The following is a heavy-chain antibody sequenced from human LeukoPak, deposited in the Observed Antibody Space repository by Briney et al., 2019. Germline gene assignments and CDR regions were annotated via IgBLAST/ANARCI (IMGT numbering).Heavy chain of an antibody. CDR2: ISSSSTII. J-gene: IGHJ5*02. V-gene: IGHV3-48*02. Sequence: GGSLRLSCAAPGFTFSAYSITWVRQAPGKGLEWISYISSSSTIIYYADSVKGRFTISRDNAKNSLYLQMNSLRDEDTAVYYCARGKHHSSGASEDWFDPWGQGTLVTVSS. D-gene: IGHD6-19*01. CDR3: ARGKHHSSGASEDWFDP. CDR1: GFTFSAYS.